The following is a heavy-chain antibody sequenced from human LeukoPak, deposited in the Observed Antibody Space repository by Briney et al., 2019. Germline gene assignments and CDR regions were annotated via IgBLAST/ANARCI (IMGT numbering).Heavy chain of an antibody. V-gene: IGHV4-34*01. D-gene: IGHD2-21*01. J-gene: IGHJ4*02. CDR2: INHSGST. Sequence: SETLSLTCAVYGGSFSGYYWSWIRQPPGKGLEWIGEINHSGSTNYNPSPKSRVTISVDTSKNQFSLKLSSVTAADTAVYYCARGSANCGGDCYDYWGQGTLVTVSS. CDR1: GGSFSGYY. CDR3: ARGSANCGGDCYDY.